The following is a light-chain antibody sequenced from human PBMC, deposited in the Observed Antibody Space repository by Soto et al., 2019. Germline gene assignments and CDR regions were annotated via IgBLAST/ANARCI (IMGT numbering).Light chain of an antibody. J-gene: IGLJ3*02. CDR3: GTWDTSVTGWV. CDR1: TSNIGTTF. V-gene: IGLV1-51*01. CDR2: NND. Sequence: QSVLTQPPSVSAAPGQKVTISCSGSTSNIGTTFVSWYQQLPGTAPKILVYNNDRRPSGVSDRFSGSKSGTSATLAITGLQTGDEADYHCGTWDTSVTGWVFGGGTKVTVL.